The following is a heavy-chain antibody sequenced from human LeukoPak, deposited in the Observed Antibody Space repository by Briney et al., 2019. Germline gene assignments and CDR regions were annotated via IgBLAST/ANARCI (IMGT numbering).Heavy chain of an antibody. V-gene: IGHV3-30*18. CDR1: GFTFSTYG. Sequence: PGGSLRLSCAASGFTFSTYGMHWVRQAPGKGLEWVALISYDEGKKYYADSVKGRLTISRDSSKNTLYLQMNSLRAEDTAVYYCTKELYYYGSGSYYYFDYWGQGTLVTVSS. CDR3: TKELYYYGSGSYYYFDY. J-gene: IGHJ4*02. D-gene: IGHD3-10*01. CDR2: ISYDEGKK.